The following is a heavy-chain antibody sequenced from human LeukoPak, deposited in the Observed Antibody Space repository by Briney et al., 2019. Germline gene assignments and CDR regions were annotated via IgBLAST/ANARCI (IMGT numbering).Heavy chain of an antibody. CDR2: IYYSGST. D-gene: IGHD2-2*01. CDR3: ARHGAFCSSTSCYYYYYYMDV. J-gene: IGHJ6*03. Sequence: PSETLSLTCTVSGGSISSSSYYWGWIRQPPGKGLEWIGSIYYSGSTYYNPSLKSRVTISVDTSKNQFSLKLSSVTAADTAVYYCARHGAFCSSTSCYYYYYYMDVWGKGTTVTVSS. V-gene: IGHV4-39*01. CDR1: GGSISSSSYY.